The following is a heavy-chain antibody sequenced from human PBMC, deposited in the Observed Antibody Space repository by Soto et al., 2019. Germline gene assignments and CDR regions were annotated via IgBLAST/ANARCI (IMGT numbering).Heavy chain of an antibody. CDR2: VYYSGTT. CDR1: GGSISSSSYY. V-gene: IGHV4-39*01. Sequence: QLQLQESGPGLVKPSETLSLTCTVSGGSISSSSYYWAWVRQPPGKGLEWIGSVYYSGTTYYNPSLKSRVPISEDTSKNQFSLKLSSVTAADTAVFYCARLIHCKTTSCYFDYWGQGTLVPVSS. J-gene: IGHJ4*02. D-gene: IGHD2-2*01. CDR3: ARLIHCKTTSCYFDY.